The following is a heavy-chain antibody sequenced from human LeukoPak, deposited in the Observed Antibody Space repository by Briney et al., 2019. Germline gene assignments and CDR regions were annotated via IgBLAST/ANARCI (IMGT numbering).Heavy chain of an antibody. CDR3: AKGGQWEPLLY. CDR1: GFTLSNYG. V-gene: IGHV3-30*02. D-gene: IGHD1-26*01. J-gene: IGHJ4*02. Sequence: GGSLRLSCAASGFTLSNYGMHWVRQAPGKGLEWVAFIRYDGSNEYYADSVKGRFTISRDNFKNTLYLQMNSLRTEDTAVYYCAKGGQWEPLLYWGQGTLVTVPS. CDR2: IRYDGSNE.